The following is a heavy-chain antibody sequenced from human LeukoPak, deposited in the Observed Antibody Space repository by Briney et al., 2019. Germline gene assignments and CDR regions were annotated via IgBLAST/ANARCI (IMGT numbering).Heavy chain of an antibody. CDR2: ISGSGGSK. J-gene: IGHJ6*02. CDR1: GFTFSSCA. CDR3: AKLTSASGAYGVDV. Sequence: GGSLRLSCAASGFTFSSCAMNWVRQAPGKGLEWVSTISGSGGSKHYADSVEGRFTISRDNSKNTVYLQMNSLRAEDTAIYYCAKLTSASGAYGVDVWGQGTTVTVSS. V-gene: IGHV3-23*01. D-gene: IGHD3-10*01.